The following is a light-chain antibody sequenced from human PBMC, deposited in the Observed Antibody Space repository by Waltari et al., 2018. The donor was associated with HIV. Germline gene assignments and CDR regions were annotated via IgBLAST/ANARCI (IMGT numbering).Light chain of an antibody. J-gene: IGLJ2*01. CDR3: SSYTSSNTLV. Sequence: QSALTQTASVSGSPGQSITISCTGTSSDVGGYDHVSWYQQHPGKAPKLVISEVYNRPSGISHRFSGSKSGNTASLTISGLQAEDEADYFCSSYTSSNTLVFGGGTKVTVL. V-gene: IGLV2-14*01. CDR2: EVY. CDR1: SSDVGGYDH.